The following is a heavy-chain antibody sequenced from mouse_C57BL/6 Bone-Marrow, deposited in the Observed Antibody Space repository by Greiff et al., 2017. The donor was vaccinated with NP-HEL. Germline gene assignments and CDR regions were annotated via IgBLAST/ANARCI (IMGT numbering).Heavy chain of an antibody. J-gene: IGHJ2*01. CDR1: GYTFTSYW. CDR2: IYPGSGST. D-gene: IGHD1-1*01. CDR3: ARRITTAPDY. Sequence: QVQLKESGAELVKPGASVKMSCKASGYTFTSYWITWVKQRPGQGLEWIGDIYPGSGSTNYNEKFKSKATLTVDTSSSTAYMQLSSLTSEDSAVYYCARRITTAPDYWGQGTTLTVSS. V-gene: IGHV1-55*01.